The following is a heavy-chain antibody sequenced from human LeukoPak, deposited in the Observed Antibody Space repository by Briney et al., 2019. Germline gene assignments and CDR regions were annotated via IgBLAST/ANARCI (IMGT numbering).Heavy chain of an antibody. D-gene: IGHD2-2*01. CDR2: ISSSGSTI. V-gene: IGHV3-48*03. Sequence: GGSLRPSCAASGFTFSSYEMNWVRQAPGKGLEWVSYISSSGSTIYYADSVKGRFTTSRDNAKNSLYLQMNSLRAEDTAVYYCARGYFSSTSCYFGYYYYYGMDVWGKGTTVTVSS. J-gene: IGHJ6*04. CDR3: ARGYFSSTSCYFGYYYYYGMDV. CDR1: GFTFSSYE.